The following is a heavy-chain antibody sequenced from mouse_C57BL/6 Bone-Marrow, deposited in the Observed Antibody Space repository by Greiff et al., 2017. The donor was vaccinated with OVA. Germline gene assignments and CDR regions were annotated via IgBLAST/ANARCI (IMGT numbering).Heavy chain of an antibody. Sequence: EVMLVESGGDLVKPGGSLKLSCAASGFTFSSYGMSWVRQTPDKRLEWVATISSGGSYTYYPDSVKGRFTISRDNAKNTLYLQMSSLKSEDTAMYYCARQGYYGSSPYWGQGTTLTVSS. J-gene: IGHJ2*01. CDR2: ISSGGSYT. CDR1: GFTFSSYG. D-gene: IGHD1-1*01. V-gene: IGHV5-6*01. CDR3: ARQGYYGSSPY.